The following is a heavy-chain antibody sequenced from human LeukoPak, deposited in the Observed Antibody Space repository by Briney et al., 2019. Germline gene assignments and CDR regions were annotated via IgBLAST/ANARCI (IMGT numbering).Heavy chain of an antibody. V-gene: IGHV4-30-4*01. CDR3: ARGGMTFHNWFDP. Sequence: SETLALTCTVSGGSISSGDYYWRWVRQPPLKGLEWIGYIYYSGSTYYNPSLKSRVTISVDTSKNQFSLKLSSVTAADTDVYYCARGGMTFHNWFDPWGQGTLVNGSS. J-gene: IGHJ5*02. CDR1: GGSISSGDYY. D-gene: IGHD2/OR15-2a*01. CDR2: IYYSGST.